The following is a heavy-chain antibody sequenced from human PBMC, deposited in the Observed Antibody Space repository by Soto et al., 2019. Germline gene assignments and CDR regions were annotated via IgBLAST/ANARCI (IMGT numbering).Heavy chain of an antibody. V-gene: IGHV3-23*01. Sequence: EVQLLESGGGLVQPGGSLRLSCAASGFTFSHYAMSWVRQAPGKGLEWVSTISGSDGSTYYADSVKGRFTISRDNSKNMLYMQMNRLRAEDTAVYYCAKKFHYGSGAYLYYFDYWGQGTLVTVSS. CDR1: GFTFSHYA. J-gene: IGHJ4*02. CDR2: ISGSDGST. CDR3: AKKFHYGSGAYLYYFDY. D-gene: IGHD3-10*01.